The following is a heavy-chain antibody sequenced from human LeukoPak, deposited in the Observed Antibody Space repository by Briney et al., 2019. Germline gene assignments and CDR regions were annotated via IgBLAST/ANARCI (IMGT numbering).Heavy chain of an antibody. CDR3: ARGRLGELTLFDY. CDR1: GGSITGYY. Sequence: SETLSLTCSVSGGSITGYYWSWTRQPPGKGLEWIGYIYYSGSTNYNPSLKSRLTMSLDTSKNQVSLKLTSVTAADTAVYYCARGRLGELTLFDYWGQGTLVTISS. V-gene: IGHV4-59*08. D-gene: IGHD3-16*02. CDR2: IYYSGST. J-gene: IGHJ4*01.